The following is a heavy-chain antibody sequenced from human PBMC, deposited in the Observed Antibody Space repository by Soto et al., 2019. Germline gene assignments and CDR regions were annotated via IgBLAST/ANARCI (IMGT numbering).Heavy chain of an antibody. J-gene: IGHJ4*02. CDR3: ARSPQPYYYGPFDY. CDR2: IYPGDSDT. Sequence: PGESLKIPCKGSGYSFTSYWIGGVRKMPGKGREWMGIIYPGDSDTRYSPSFQGQVTISADKSISTAYLQWSSLKASDTAMYFCARSPQPYYYGPFDYWGQGTLVTVSS. CDR1: GYSFTSYW. D-gene: IGHD3-10*01. V-gene: IGHV5-51*01.